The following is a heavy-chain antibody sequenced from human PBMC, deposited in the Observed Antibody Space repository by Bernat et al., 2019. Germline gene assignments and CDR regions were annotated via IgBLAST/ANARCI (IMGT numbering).Heavy chain of an antibody. CDR2: IYDSGST. J-gene: IGHJ3*02. CDR1: GGSISSYY. CDR3: ARHPRIAVACILSAFDI. Sequence: QVQLQESGPGLVKPSETLSLTCTVSGGSISSYYWSWIRQPPGKGLEWIGYIYDSGSTNYNPSLKSRVTISVDTSKNQFSLKLSSVTAADTAVYYCARHPRIAVACILSAFDIWGQGTMVTVSS. V-gene: IGHV4-59*08. D-gene: IGHD6-19*01.